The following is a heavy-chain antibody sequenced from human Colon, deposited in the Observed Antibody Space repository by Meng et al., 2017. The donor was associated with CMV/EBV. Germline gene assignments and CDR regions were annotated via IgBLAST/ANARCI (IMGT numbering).Heavy chain of an antibody. V-gene: IGHV3-9*01. CDR3: AKDLSKFASLPMDF. D-gene: IGHD3-16*01. Sequence: GGSLRLSCVASGFAFSESGMHWIRQAPGKGLEWVAGITWTSGSTGYADSVRGRFTISRDNAKNSLYLQMNSLRLEDTALYYCAKDLSKFASLPMDFWGQGTTVTVSS. CDR2: ITWTSGST. J-gene: IGHJ6*02. CDR1: GFAFSESG.